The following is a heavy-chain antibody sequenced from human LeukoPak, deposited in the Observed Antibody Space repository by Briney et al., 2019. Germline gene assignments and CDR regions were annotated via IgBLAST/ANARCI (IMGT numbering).Heavy chain of an antibody. CDR3: ARDYGDYRFDY. J-gene: IGHJ4*02. CDR1: GASISGGTYY. Sequence: SEALSLTCSVSGASISGGTYYWGWIRQPPGKGLEWIGSIYYTGSTYDNPSLKSRVTISVDTSKNQFSLKLSSVTAADTAVYYCARDYGDYRFDYWGQGTLVTVSS. V-gene: IGHV4-39*02. D-gene: IGHD4-17*01. CDR2: IYYTGST.